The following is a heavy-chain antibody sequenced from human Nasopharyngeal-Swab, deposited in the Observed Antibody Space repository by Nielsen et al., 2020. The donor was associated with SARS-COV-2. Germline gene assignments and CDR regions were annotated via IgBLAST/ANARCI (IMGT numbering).Heavy chain of an antibody. V-gene: IGHV3-30*04. CDR2: ISYGGGDE. CDR1: GFTFSSYP. D-gene: IGHD3-9*01. Sequence: GSLRLSCAASGFTFSSYPMQGVRRAPGKGLEWVSVISYGGGDEHYADSVKGRFTISRDNSKNTLYLQMNSLTVDDTAVYYCARSYNPGGFGWLLSNDWGQGTLVTVSS. CDR3: ARSYNPGGFGWLLSND. J-gene: IGHJ4*02.